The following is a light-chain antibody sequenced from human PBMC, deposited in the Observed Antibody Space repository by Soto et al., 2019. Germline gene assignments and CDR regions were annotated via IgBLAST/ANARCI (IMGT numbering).Light chain of an antibody. CDR1: QGISSW. CDR2: AAS. J-gene: IGKJ4*01. CDR3: QQTSSFPPT. V-gene: IGKV1-12*01. Sequence: DIPMTQSPSSVSASVGDRVTITCRASQGISSWLAWYQRKPAKAPKLLIYAASTLQSGVPSRFSGSGSGTDFILTISSLQPEDFATYYCQQTSSFPPTFGGGTKVEI.